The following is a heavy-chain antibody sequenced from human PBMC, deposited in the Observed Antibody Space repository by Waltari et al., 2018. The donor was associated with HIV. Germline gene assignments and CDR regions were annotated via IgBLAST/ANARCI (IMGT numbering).Heavy chain of an antibody. Sequence: EVQLVESGGGLVMPGGSLRLSCAASGFTFTNAWMTWVRQAPGKGLEWVCRIKSKTDGGTTDYAAPVRGRFTISRDDSKNTLYLQMNSLETEDTAVYYCTTAMIDYWGQGTLVTVSS. V-gene: IGHV3-15*01. CDR3: TTAMIDY. D-gene: IGHD3-22*01. CDR2: IKSKTDGGTT. CDR1: GFTFTNAW. J-gene: IGHJ4*02.